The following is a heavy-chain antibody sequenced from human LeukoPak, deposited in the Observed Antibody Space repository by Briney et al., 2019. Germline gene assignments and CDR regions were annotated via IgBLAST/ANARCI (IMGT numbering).Heavy chain of an antibody. CDR1: GFTFSSYE. D-gene: IGHD3-22*01. V-gene: IGHV3-48*03. CDR2: ISSSGSTI. J-gene: IGHJ4*02. CDR3: AKGGWGLYYYDSSGYQPFDY. Sequence: GGSLRLSCAASGFTFSSYEMNWVRQAPGKGLEWVSYISSSGSTIYYADSVKGRFTISRDNAKNSLYLQMNSLRAEDTAVYYCAKGGWGLYYYDSSGYQPFDYWGQGTLVTVSS.